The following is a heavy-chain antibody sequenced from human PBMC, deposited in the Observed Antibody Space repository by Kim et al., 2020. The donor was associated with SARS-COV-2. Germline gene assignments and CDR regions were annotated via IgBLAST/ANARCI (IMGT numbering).Heavy chain of an antibody. V-gene: IGHV4-34*01. CDR3: ARDIVATIPYFDY. CDR2: INHSGST. CDR1: GGSFSRYY. D-gene: IGHD5-12*01. Sequence: SETLSLTCAVYGGSFSRYYWSWIRQPPGKGLEWIGEINHSGSTNYNPSLKSRVTISVDTSKNQFSLKLSSVTAADTAVYYCARDIVATIPYFDYWGQGTLVTVSS. J-gene: IGHJ4*02.